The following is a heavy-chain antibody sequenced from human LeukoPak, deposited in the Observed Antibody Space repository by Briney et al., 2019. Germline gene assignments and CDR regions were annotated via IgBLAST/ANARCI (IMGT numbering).Heavy chain of an antibody. CDR2: ISYDGSNK. CDR3: TRRVDATRWYDP. V-gene: IGHV3-30-3*01. CDR1: GFTFSSYA. J-gene: IGHJ5*02. Sequence: GGSLRLSCAASGFTFSSYAMHWVRQAPGKGLEWVAVISYDGSNKYYADSVKGRFTISRDNAKNTLYLQTNSLRVEDTAVYYCTRRVDATRWYDPWGQGTLVTVSS. D-gene: IGHD2-15*01.